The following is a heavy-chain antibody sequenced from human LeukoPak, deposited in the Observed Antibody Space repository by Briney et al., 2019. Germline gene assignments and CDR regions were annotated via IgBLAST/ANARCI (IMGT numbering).Heavy chain of an antibody. CDR2: ISSYNGKT. D-gene: IGHD2-15*01. Sequence: ASVKVSCKASGYTFTMNGISWVRQAPGQGLEWMGWISSYNGKTNYAQRLQGRVTMTTDTSTSTAYMELRSLRSDDTAVYYCARMYCSRGSCYPLFCYNAMDVWGQGTTVTVSS. CDR3: ARMYCSRGSCYPLFCYNAMDV. V-gene: IGHV1-18*01. J-gene: IGHJ6*02. CDR1: GYTFTMNG.